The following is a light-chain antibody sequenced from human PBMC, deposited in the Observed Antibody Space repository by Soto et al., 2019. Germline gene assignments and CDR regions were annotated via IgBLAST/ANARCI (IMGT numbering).Light chain of an antibody. CDR1: SSDVGGYNY. V-gene: IGLV2-14*01. Sequence: QSALTQPPSVSGSPGQSITISCTGTSSDVGGYNYVSWYQQHPGKAPKLMIYVVSKRPSGVPNRFSASKSGNTASLTISGLQAEDEADYYCSSYAGNNTPVFGGGTKVTVL. CDR3: SSYAGNNTPV. CDR2: VVS. J-gene: IGLJ2*01.